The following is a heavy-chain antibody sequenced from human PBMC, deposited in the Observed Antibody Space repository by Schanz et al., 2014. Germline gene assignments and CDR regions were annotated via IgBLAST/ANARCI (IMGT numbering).Heavy chain of an antibody. D-gene: IGHD7-27*01. Sequence: EVQLVESGGGLVKPGGSLRLSCAVSGFPLSSYTMNWVRQAPGKGPEWVSCIGRRGERIYYGDSVEGRFTISRDNAQNSLYLQMNSLRAEDTAVYYCARENLNWEAFDIWGQGTVVTVSS. J-gene: IGHJ3*02. V-gene: IGHV3-21*01. CDR2: IGRRGERI. CDR3: ARENLNWEAFDI. CDR1: GFPLSSYT.